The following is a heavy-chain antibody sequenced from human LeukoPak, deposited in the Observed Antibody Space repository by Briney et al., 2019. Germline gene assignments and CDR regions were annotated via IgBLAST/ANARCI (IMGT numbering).Heavy chain of an antibody. J-gene: IGHJ4*02. CDR1: GYTLTVLS. CDR3: ATTGAVWGSYRYFDY. V-gene: IGHV1-24*01. Sequence: ASVKVSCKVSGYTLTVLSMHWVRQAPGKGLEWMGGFDPEDGETIYAQKFQGRVTMTEDTSTDTAYMELSSPRSEDTAVYYCATTGAVWGSYRYFDYWGQGTLVTVSS. CDR2: FDPEDGET. D-gene: IGHD3-16*02.